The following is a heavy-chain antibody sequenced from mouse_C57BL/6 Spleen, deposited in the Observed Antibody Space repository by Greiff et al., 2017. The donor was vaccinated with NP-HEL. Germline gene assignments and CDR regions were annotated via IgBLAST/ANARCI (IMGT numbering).Heavy chain of an antibody. D-gene: IGHD2-5*01. CDR2: INPGSGGT. Sequence: VQLQQSGAELVRPGTSVKVSCKASGYAFTNYLIEWVKQRPGQGLEWIGVINPGSGGTNYNEKFKGKATLTADKSSSTAYMQLSSLTSEDSAVYFCARGPYSNYEGSAMDYWGQGTSVTVSS. CDR1: GYAFTNYL. J-gene: IGHJ4*01. V-gene: IGHV1-54*01. CDR3: ARGPYSNYEGSAMDY.